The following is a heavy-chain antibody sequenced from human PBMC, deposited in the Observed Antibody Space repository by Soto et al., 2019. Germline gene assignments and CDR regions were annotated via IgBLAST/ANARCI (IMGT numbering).Heavy chain of an antibody. D-gene: IGHD3-10*01. CDR2: IFYSGST. CDR1: GVSISSYF. CDR3: AREGISGSYYFDY. J-gene: IGHJ4*02. Sequence: PSETLSLTCTVSGVSISSYFWSWIRQPPGKGLEWIGYIFYSGSTNYNPSLKSRVTMSLDTSKNQFSLKLVSVTPADTAVYYCAREGISGSYYFDYWGQGTLVTVSS. V-gene: IGHV4-59*01.